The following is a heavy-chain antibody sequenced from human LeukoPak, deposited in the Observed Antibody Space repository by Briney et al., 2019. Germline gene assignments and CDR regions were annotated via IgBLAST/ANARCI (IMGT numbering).Heavy chain of an antibody. V-gene: IGHV3-48*03. J-gene: IGHJ4*02. CDR1: GFTFSSYE. D-gene: IGHD7-27*01. Sequence: GGSLRLSCAASGFTFSSYEMNWVRQAPGKGLEWVSYISSSGRTIYYADSVKGRFTISTDNAENSLYLQMNSLRTEDTAVYYCARDHRWGFDYWGRGTLVTVSS. CDR2: ISSSGRTI. CDR3: ARDHRWGFDY.